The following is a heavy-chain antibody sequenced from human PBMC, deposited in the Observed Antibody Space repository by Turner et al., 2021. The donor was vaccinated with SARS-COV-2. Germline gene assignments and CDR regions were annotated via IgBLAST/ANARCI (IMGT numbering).Heavy chain of an antibody. J-gene: IGHJ6*02. Sequence: QLQLQESGPGLVKSSETLSLTCTLSGGSISSSAYSGGLIRLPPGKGLEWIGPIYYRETADCKPSHEQQVPITATTSNNQSSLKLNSVNAGDTAVYYCARLPRSSYDRLPASDGMDVWGQGTTVTVSS. CDR1: GGSISSSAYS. D-gene: IGHD3-22*01. CDR2: IYYRETA. CDR3: ARLPRSSYDRLPASDGMDV. V-gene: IGHV4-39*01.